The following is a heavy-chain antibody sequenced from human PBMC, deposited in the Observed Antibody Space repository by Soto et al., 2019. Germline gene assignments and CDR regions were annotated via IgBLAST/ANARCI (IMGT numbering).Heavy chain of an antibody. CDR3: AKVLGGYNDFDY. J-gene: IGHJ4*02. CDR2: ISGSGGST. D-gene: IGHD5-18*01. CDR1: GFTFISYA. Sequence: GSLRLSCAASGFTFISYAIIWFRQAPGKGLEWVSAISGSGGSTYYADSVKGRFTISRDNSKNTLYLQMNSLRAEDTAVYYCAKVLGGYNDFDYWGQGTLVTVSS. V-gene: IGHV3-23*01.